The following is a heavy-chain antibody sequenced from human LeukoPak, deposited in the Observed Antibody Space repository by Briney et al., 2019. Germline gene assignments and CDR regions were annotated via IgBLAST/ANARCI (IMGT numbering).Heavy chain of an antibody. CDR1: GFTFSSYG. V-gene: IGHV3-30*03. CDR2: ISYDGSNK. CDR3: ARDAGAGTDYYYGMDV. Sequence: PGGSLRLSCAASGFTFSSYGMHWVRQAPGKGLEWVAVISYDGSNKYYADSVKGRFTISRDNSKNTLYLQMNSLRAEDTAVYYCARDAGAGTDYYYGMDVWGQGTTVTVSS. J-gene: IGHJ6*02. D-gene: IGHD6-19*01.